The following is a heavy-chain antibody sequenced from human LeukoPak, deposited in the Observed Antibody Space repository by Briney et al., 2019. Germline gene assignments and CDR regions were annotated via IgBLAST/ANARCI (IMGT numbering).Heavy chain of an antibody. CDR3: ARVASGSSYRPFDC. Sequence: GGSLRLSCAASGITFRSYWMSWVRQPPGKGLEWVANINQGGSEKYYVDSVKGRFTISRDSANNALYLQMNSLRAEDTAVYYCARVASGSSYRPFDCWGQGTLVTVSS. J-gene: IGHJ4*02. D-gene: IGHD3-10*01. CDR1: GITFRSYW. CDR2: INQGGSEK. V-gene: IGHV3-7*01.